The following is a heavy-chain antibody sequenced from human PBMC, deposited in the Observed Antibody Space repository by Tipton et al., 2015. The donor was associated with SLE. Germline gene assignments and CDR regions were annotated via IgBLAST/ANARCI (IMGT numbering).Heavy chain of an antibody. CDR1: GFTFSSYA. Sequence: SLRLSCAASGFTFSSYAMSWVRQAPGKGLEWVSAISGSGGSTYYADSVKGRFTISRDNSENTLYLQMNSLRAEDTAVYYCARDKGTGGSSSFFDYWGQGTLVTVSS. J-gene: IGHJ4*02. CDR3: ARDKGTGGSSSFFDY. D-gene: IGHD6-6*01. V-gene: IGHV3-23*01. CDR2: ISGSGGST.